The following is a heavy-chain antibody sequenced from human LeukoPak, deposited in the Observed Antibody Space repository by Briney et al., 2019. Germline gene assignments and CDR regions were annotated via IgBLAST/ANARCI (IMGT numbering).Heavy chain of an antibody. CDR3: ARDLCSGGSCYWRFDY. CDR2: TYYRSKWNN. CDR1: GDTVSSNIAA. D-gene: IGHD2-15*01. Sequence: SQTLSLTCALSGDTVSSNIAAWHWIRQSPSRGLEWLGRTYYRSKWNNDYAVSVKSRISINPDTSKNQFSLQLNSVTPEDTAVYYCARDLCSGGSCYWRFDYWGQGTLVTVPS. J-gene: IGHJ4*02. V-gene: IGHV6-1*01.